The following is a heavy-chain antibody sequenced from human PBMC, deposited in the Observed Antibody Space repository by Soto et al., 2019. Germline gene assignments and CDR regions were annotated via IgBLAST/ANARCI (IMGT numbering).Heavy chain of an antibody. D-gene: IGHD2-21*02. CDR3: ARHGYCGGDCSSRNRYYYYYGMDG. V-gene: IGHV5-51*01. Sequence: GESLKISCKGSGYSFTSYWIGWVRQMPGKGLECMGIIYPGDSDTRYSPSFQGQVTISADKSISTAYLQWSSLKASDTAMYYCARHGYCGGDCSSRNRYYYYYGMDGWGQGTTVTVSS. J-gene: IGHJ6*02. CDR1: GYSFTSYW. CDR2: IYPGDSDT.